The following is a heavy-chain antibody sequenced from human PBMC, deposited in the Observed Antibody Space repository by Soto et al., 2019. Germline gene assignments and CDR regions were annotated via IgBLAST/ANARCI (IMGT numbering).Heavy chain of an antibody. J-gene: IGHJ4*02. CDR2: ISYDGSNK. D-gene: IGHD3-9*01. CDR3: ARYLYYDILTGCIDY. CDR1: GFTFSSYA. Sequence: QVQLVESGGGVVQPGRSLRLSCAASGFTFSSYAMHWVRQAPGKGLEWVAVISYDGSNKYYADSVKGRFTISRDNSKNTLYLQMNSLRAEDTAVYYCARYLYYDILTGCIDYLGQGTLVTVSS. V-gene: IGHV3-30-3*01.